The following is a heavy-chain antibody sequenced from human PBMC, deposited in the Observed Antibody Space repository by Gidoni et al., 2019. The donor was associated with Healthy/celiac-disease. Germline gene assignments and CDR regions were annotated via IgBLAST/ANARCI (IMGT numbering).Heavy chain of an antibody. CDR1: GFTFSSYG. CDR2: IWYDGSNK. Sequence: QVQLVESGGGVVQPGRSLRLSCAASGFTFSSYGMHWVRQAPGKGLEWVAVIWYDGSNKDYADSVKGRFTISRDNSKNTLYLQMNSLRAEDTAVYYCARDEGGTGTMVRGVIITSFDYWGQGTLVTVSS. J-gene: IGHJ4*02. CDR3: ARDEGGTGTMVRGVIITSFDY. V-gene: IGHV3-33*01. D-gene: IGHD3-10*01.